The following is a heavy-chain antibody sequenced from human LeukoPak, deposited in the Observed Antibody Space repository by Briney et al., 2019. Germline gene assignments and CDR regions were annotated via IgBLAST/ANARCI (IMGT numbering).Heavy chain of an antibody. CDR1: LDSTTSNF. CDR3: AREILGGFNPGAY. J-gene: IGHJ4*02. Sequence: PSKTLSLTCTVSLDSTTSNFWSWVRQPPGKGLEWIGEIHRSGNPNYNPSLQSRVTISIDRSRNQIVLELSSVTAADTAVYYCAREILGGFNPGAYWGQGILVTVSS. D-gene: IGHD1-14*01. V-gene: IGHV4/OR15-8*02. CDR2: IHRSGNP.